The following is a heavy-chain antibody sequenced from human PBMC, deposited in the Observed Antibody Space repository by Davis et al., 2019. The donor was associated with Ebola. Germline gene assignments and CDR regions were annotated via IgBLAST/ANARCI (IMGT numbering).Heavy chain of an antibody. D-gene: IGHD4-11*01. CDR1: GFTFSSYA. CDR2: ISGSGGST. V-gene: IGHV3-23*01. J-gene: IGHJ6*03. Sequence: PGGSLRLSCAASGFTFSSYAMSWVRQVPGKGLEWVSAISGSGGSTYYADSVKGRFTISRDNSKNTLYLQMNSLRAEDTAVYYCARDKNVGDYSILYYAYYMDVWGKGTTVTVSS. CDR3: ARDKNVGDYSILYYAYYMDV.